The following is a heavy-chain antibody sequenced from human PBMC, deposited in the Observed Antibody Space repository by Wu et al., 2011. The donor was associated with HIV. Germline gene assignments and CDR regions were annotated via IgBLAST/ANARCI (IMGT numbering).Heavy chain of an antibody. CDR1: GKGFPTSI. V-gene: IGHV1-18*01. Sequence: QVQLVQSGDEVKKPGASVKVSCKASGKGFPTSIVTWVRQAPGQGLEWLGWINGYNGNSRYRQNFQDRVSMSTDSATTTAYMELRSLRSDDTAVYYCASVRCHVDHLLLPLLGTAFDIWAKGQWSPSLQ. J-gene: IGHJ3*02. CDR2: INGYNGNS. CDR3: ASVRCHVDHLLLPLLGTAFDI. D-gene: IGHD2-15*01.